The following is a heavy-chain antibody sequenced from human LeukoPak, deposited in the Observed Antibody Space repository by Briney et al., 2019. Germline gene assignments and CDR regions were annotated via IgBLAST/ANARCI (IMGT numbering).Heavy chain of an antibody. CDR3: AKDIRFTTFCSGGSCHVLDC. Sequence: QPGGSLRLSCEASGFTFSSYAMSWVRQAPGKGLEWVSAISGSGGSTYYADSVKGRFTISRDNSKNTLYLEMNSLRAEDTAVYYCAKDIRFTTFCSGGSCHVLDCWGQGALVTVSS. CDR1: GFTFSSYA. D-gene: IGHD2-15*01. CDR2: ISGSGGST. V-gene: IGHV3-23*01. J-gene: IGHJ4*02.